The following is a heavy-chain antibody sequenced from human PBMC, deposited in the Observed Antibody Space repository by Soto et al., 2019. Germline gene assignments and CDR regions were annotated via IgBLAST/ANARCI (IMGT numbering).Heavy chain of an antibody. V-gene: IGHV1-69*13. CDR3: ARGHSSSWYGYYYYGMDV. CDR1: GGTFSSYA. Sequence: GASVKVSCKASGGTFSSYAISWVRQAPGQGLEWMGGIIPIFGTANYAQKSQGRVTITADESTSTAYMELSSLRSEDTAVYYCARGHSSSWYGYYYYGMDVWGQGTTVTVSS. D-gene: IGHD6-13*01. CDR2: IIPIFGTA. J-gene: IGHJ6*02.